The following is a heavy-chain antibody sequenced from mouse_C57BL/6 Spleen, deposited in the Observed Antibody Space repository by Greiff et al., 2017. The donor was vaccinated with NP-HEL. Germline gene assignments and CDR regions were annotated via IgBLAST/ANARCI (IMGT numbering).Heavy chain of an antibody. CDR1: GYTFPDYE. Sequence: QVQLQQSGAELVRPGASVTLSCKASGYTFPDYEMHWVKQTPVHGLEWIGVIDPETGGTAYNQKFKGKAILTADKSSSTAYMELRSLTSEGSAVYYCTRANYGYAMDYWGQGTSVTVSS. D-gene: IGHD1-1*02. J-gene: IGHJ4*01. CDR2: IDPETGGT. CDR3: TRANYGYAMDY. V-gene: IGHV1-15*01.